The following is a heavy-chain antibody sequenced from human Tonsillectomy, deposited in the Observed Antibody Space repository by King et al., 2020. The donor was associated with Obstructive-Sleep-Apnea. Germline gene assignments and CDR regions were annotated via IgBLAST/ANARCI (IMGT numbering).Heavy chain of an antibody. D-gene: IGHD3-10*01. CDR2: ISGSGGNT. CDR3: AKVIFGEGMGQLPYFDY. V-gene: IGHV3-23*04. CDR1: EFTFSSYA. Sequence: VQLVESGGGLVQPGGSLRLSCAASEFTFSSYAMNWARQAPGKGLEWVSTISGSGGNTYYADSVKGRFTISRDNSKNTLYLQMNSLRAEDTAVYYCAKVIFGEGMGQLPYFDYWGQGTLVTVSS. J-gene: IGHJ4*02.